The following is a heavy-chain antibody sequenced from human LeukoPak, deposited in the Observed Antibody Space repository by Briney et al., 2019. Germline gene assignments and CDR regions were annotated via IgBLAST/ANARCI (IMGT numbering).Heavy chain of an antibody. Sequence: SETLSLTCTVSGGSISSYYWSWIRQPPGKGLEWIGYIYYSGSTNYNPSLKSRVTISVDTSKNQFSLKLSSVTAADTAVYYCARAGLWFGEFDYRGQGTLVTVSS. CDR3: ARAGLWFGEFDY. J-gene: IGHJ4*02. V-gene: IGHV4-59*01. D-gene: IGHD3-10*01. CDR2: IYYSGST. CDR1: GGSISSYY.